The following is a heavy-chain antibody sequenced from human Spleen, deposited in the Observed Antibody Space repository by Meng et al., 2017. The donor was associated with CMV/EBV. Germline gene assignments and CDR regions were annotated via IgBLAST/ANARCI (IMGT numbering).Heavy chain of an antibody. D-gene: IGHD2-2*02. V-gene: IGHV4-39*07. CDR1: GGSTSSDNYY. CDR3: ARDTPGNTRYFDY. CDR2: INYGGRT. Sequence: GSLRLSCTVSGGSTSSDNYYWGWIRQPPGKGLEWIGNINYGGRTYYNPSLKSRVTISLDTSKNQFSLRLSSVTAADTAVYYCARDTPGNTRYFDYWGQGTLVTVSS. J-gene: IGHJ4*02.